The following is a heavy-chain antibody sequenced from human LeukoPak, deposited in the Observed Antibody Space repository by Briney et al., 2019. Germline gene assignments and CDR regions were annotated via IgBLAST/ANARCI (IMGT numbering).Heavy chain of an antibody. Sequence: PGGSLRLSCAASGFTFSSHSMNWVRQAPGKGLECVSHISVSGSIKFYADSVKGRFTISRDNAKNSLYLQMSSLRDEDTAVYYCARGPMTGTTSYMDVWGKGTTVTVSS. CDR3: ARGPMTGTTSYMDV. D-gene: IGHD1-7*01. J-gene: IGHJ6*03. CDR1: GFTFSSHS. V-gene: IGHV3-48*02. CDR2: ISVSGSIK.